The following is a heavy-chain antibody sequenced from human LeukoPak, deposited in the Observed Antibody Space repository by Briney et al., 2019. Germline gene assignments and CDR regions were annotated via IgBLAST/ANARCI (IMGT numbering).Heavy chain of an antibody. V-gene: IGHV1-18*01. Sequence: ASVKVSCKASGYTFTSNGISWVRQAPGQGLEWMGWISAYNGNTNYAQKVQGRVTMTTDTSTSTGYMELRSLRSDDTAVYYCARSLDPYYYGSGSYPTPTFDYWGQGTLVTVSS. D-gene: IGHD3-10*01. J-gene: IGHJ4*02. CDR1: GYTFTSNG. CDR2: ISAYNGNT. CDR3: ARSLDPYYYGSGSYPTPTFDY.